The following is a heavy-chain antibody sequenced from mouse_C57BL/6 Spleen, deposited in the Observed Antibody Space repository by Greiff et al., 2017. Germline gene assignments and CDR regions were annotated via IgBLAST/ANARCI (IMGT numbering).Heavy chain of an antibody. CDR3: TRDDGAY. D-gene: IGHD2-3*01. V-gene: IGHV1-15*01. J-gene: IGHJ3*01. CDR2: IDPETGGT. CDR1: GYTFTDYE. Sequence: QVHVKQSGAELVRPGASVTLSCKASGYTFTDYEMHWVKQTPVHGLEWIGAIDPETGGTAYNQKFKGKAILTADKSSSTAYMELRSLTSEDSAVYYCTRDDGAYWGQGTLVTVSA.